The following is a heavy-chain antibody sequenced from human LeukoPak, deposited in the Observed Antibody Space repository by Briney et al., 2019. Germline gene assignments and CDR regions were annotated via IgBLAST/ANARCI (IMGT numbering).Heavy chain of an antibody. CDR2: IYYSGST. CDR1: GGSISSSSYY. Sequence: PSETLSLTCTVSGGSISSSSYYRGWIRQPPGKGLEWIGSIYYSGSTYYNPSLKSRVTISVDTSKNQFSLKLSSVTAADTAVYYCAREFDTAMVRLDYWGQGTLVTVSS. CDR3: AREFDTAMVRLDY. V-gene: IGHV4-39*07. J-gene: IGHJ4*02. D-gene: IGHD5-18*01.